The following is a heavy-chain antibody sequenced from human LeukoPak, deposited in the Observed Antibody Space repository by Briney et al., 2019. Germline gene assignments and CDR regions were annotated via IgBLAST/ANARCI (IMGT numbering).Heavy chain of an antibody. Sequence: PSETLSLTCAVPGGSISSGGYSWGWLRQPPGKGLEWIGYIYHSGSTYYNPSLKSRVTISVDRSKNQFSLKLSSVTAADTAVYYCASSTYYYGSGSDPIDYWGQGTLVTVSS. CDR3: ASSTYYYGSGSDPIDY. V-gene: IGHV4-30-2*01. J-gene: IGHJ4*02. CDR2: IYHSGST. D-gene: IGHD3-10*01. CDR1: GGSISSGGYS.